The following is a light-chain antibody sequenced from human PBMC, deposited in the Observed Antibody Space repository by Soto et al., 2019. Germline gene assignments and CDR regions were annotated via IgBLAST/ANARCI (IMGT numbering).Light chain of an antibody. CDR3: QQYDDWPPWT. CDR1: ESICSN. CDR2: GAS. V-gene: IGKV3-15*01. Sequence: EIVMTQSPATLSVSPGERVTLSCRASESICSNLAWYQQKPGQAPRLLMYGASTRATDVPARFSGSESGTEFTLSISSLQSEDSAVYYCQQYDDWPPWTFGQGTKVDIK. J-gene: IGKJ1*01.